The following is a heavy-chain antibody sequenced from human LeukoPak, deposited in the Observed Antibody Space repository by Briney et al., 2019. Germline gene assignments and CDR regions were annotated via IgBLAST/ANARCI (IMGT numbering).Heavy chain of an antibody. CDR3: AAEGRIAAEVAFDI. V-gene: IGHV3-30*02. CDR1: GFTFSSHG. D-gene: IGHD6-13*01. CDR2: IQYDGSNK. J-gene: IGHJ3*02. Sequence: GGSLTLTCAATGFTFSSHGMHWVRQAPGKGLEWVAFIQYDGSNKKYADAVKGRFTISRDNSKNTLYLQMNSLRAEDTAVYYCAAEGRIAAEVAFDIWGQGTMVTVSS.